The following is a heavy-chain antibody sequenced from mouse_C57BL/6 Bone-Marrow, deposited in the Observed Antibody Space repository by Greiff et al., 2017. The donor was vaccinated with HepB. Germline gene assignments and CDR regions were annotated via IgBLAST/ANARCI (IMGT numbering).Heavy chain of an antibody. CDR2: FHPYNDDT. D-gene: IGHD1-1*01. V-gene: IGHV1-47*01. Sequence: VQLQQPGAELVKPGASVKMSCKASGYTFTTYPIEWMKQNHGKSLEWIGNFHPYNDDTKYNEKFKGKATLTVETSASTVYLELSRLTSDDSAVYYCAGRAVVAKGDYAMDYWGQGTSVTVSS. CDR1: GYTFTTYP. CDR3: AGRAVVAKGDYAMDY. J-gene: IGHJ4*01.